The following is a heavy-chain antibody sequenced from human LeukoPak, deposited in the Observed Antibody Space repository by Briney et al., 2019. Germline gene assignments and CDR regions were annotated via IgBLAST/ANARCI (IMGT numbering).Heavy chain of an antibody. V-gene: IGHV3-74*01. D-gene: IGHD3-22*01. Sequence: GGSLRLSCAASGFTFSDYWMHWVRQAPGKGLVWVSRINSDGSIISYADSVKGRFTISRDNAKNTLYLQMNSLRADDTAVYYCARDGSRYYDSSGYYAFDIWGQGTMVTVSS. CDR1: GFTFSDYW. CDR3: ARDGSRYYDSSGYYAFDI. J-gene: IGHJ3*02. CDR2: INSDGSII.